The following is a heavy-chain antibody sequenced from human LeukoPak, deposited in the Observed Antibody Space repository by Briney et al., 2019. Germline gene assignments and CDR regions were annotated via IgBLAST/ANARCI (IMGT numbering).Heavy chain of an antibody. V-gene: IGHV1-69*05. CDR3: ARVDTAMPRDDAFDI. CDR2: IIPIFGTA. D-gene: IGHD5-18*01. J-gene: IGHJ3*02. Sequence: ASVKVSCKASGGTFSSYAISWVRQAPGQGLEWMGGIIPIFGTANYAQKFQGRVTITTDESTSTAYMELSSLRFEDTAVYYCARVDTAMPRDDAFDIWGQGTMVTVSS. CDR1: GGTFSSYA.